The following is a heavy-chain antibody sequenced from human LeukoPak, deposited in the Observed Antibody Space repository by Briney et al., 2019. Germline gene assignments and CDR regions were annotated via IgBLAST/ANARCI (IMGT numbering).Heavy chain of an antibody. Sequence: GGSLRLSCAASGFTFDDYAMHWVRHAPGKGLEWVSGISWNSGSIGYADSVKGRFTISRDSAKNSLYLQMNSLRAEDTAVYYCARVPYGAFDYWGQGTLVTVSS. CDR2: ISWNSGSI. CDR3: ARVPYGAFDY. CDR1: GFTFDDYA. J-gene: IGHJ4*02. D-gene: IGHD3-10*01. V-gene: IGHV3-9*01.